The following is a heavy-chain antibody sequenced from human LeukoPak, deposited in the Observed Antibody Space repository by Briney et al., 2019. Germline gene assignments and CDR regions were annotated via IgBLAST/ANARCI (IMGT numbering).Heavy chain of an antibody. CDR3: VRRGVGRHWPY. J-gene: IGHJ4*02. V-gene: IGHV4-39*01. CDR1: GGPISSSSYY. D-gene: IGHD3-10*01. CDR2: LYYRGTT. Sequence: SETLSLTCTVSGGPISSSSYYWGWIRQSPGRRLEWIGSLYYRGTTYYNPSLKSRVTISVDMSKNQFSLRLASVTAADTAVYFCVRRGVGRHWPYWGQGTLVTVSS.